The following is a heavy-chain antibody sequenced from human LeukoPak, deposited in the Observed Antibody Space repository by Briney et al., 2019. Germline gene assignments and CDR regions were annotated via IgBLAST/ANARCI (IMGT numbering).Heavy chain of an antibody. D-gene: IGHD2-2*01. V-gene: IGHV1-69*13. CDR2: NIPIFGTA. CDR1: GGTFRTSA. CDR3: AFSDIVVVPAATYDAFDI. Sequence: VNVSCKVSGGTFRTSAISWARQATGQGLEWMGGNIPIFGTANYAQKFQGRVTMTTDESTSTAYMELSSLRSEDTAVYYCAFSDIVVVPAATYDAFDIWGQGTMVTVSS. J-gene: IGHJ3*02.